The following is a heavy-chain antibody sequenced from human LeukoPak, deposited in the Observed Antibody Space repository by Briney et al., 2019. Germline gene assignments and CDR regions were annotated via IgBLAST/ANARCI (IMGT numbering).Heavy chain of an antibody. J-gene: IGHJ5*02. CDR1: GYTFTSYY. CDR2: INPSGGST. V-gene: IGHV1-46*01. CDR3: ARALRVATRYSGSYGA. Sequence: ASVKVSCKASGYTFTSYYMHWVRQAPGQGLEWMGIINPSGGSTSYAQKFQGRVTMTRDTSTSTVYMELSSLRSEDTAVYYCARALRVATRYSGSYGAWGQGTLVTVSS. D-gene: IGHD1-26*01.